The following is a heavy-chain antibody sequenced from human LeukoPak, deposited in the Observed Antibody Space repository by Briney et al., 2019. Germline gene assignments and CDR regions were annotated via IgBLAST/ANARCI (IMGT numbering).Heavy chain of an antibody. D-gene: IGHD1-1*01. Sequence: GGSLRLSCAASGFTFSSYGMTWVRQAPGKGLEWVSYISSSSSTIYYADSVKGRFTISRDNAKNSLYLQLNSLRAEDTAVYYCARALNLLDPVTLDYWGQGTLVTVSS. V-gene: IGHV3-48*01. CDR1: GFTFSSYG. CDR3: ARALNLLDPVTLDY. J-gene: IGHJ4*02. CDR2: ISSSSSTI.